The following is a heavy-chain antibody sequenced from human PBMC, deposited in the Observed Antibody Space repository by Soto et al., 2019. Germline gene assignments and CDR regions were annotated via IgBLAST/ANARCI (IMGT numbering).Heavy chain of an antibody. V-gene: IGHV3-30-3*01. CDR1: GFTFSYYA. J-gene: IGHJ4*02. CDR2: ISYDGSDN. Sequence: QVQLVESGGGVVQPGRSLRLSCAASGFTFSYYAMHWVRQAPGKGLEWVAVISYDGSDNYYADSVKGRFTISRDNSKNTLFLQMNSLRDEDTAVYFCVRDRGHKSGYYELFDYWGQGTLVTVSS. CDR3: VRDRGHKSGYYELFDY. D-gene: IGHD3-3*01.